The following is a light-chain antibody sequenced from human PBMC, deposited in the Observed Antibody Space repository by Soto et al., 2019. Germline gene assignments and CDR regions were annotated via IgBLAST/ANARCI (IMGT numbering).Light chain of an antibody. J-gene: IGLJ2*01. CDR1: SSNIGAGYD. CDR3: QSYDSSRSGHVV. Sequence: QSVLTQPPSVSGAPGQRVTISCTGSSSNIGAGYDVHWYQQLPGTAPKLLIYGNSNRPSRVPDRFSGSKSGTSASLAITGLQAEDEADYYCQSYDSSRSGHVVFGGGTKVTVL. V-gene: IGLV1-40*01. CDR2: GNS.